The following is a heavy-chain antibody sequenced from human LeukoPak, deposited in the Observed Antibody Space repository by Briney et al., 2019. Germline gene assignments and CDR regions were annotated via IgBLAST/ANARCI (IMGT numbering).Heavy chain of an antibody. Sequence: SETLSLTCTVSGGSITSYYWSWIRQPPGKGLEWIGYIYNSGSTNYNPSLKSRVTIPVDTSKNQFSLKLNSVTAADTAVYYCSRGYSSDWGQGTLVTVSS. CDR1: GGSITSYY. CDR2: IYNSGST. J-gene: IGHJ4*02. V-gene: IGHV4-59*01. CDR3: SRGYSSD. D-gene: IGHD5-18*01.